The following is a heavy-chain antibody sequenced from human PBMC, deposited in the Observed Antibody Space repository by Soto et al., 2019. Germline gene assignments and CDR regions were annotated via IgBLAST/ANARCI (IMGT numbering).Heavy chain of an antibody. V-gene: IGHV3-30*18. J-gene: IGHJ6*02. CDR2: ISYDGSTE. CDR3: TKDDGYNDSTYYHYFGMDV. D-gene: IGHD5-12*01. Sequence: PGGSLRLSCAACGFTFSGYYMHWVRQAPGKGLEWVAVISYDGSTEYYADSVKGRFTISRDNSANRLFLQMNSLRPEDTAVYYCTKDDGYNDSTYYHYFGMDVWGQGTTVTVSS. CDR1: GFTFSGYY.